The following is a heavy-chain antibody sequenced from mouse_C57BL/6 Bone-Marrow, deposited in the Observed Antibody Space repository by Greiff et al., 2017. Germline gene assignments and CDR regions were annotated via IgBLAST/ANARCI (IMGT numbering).Heavy chain of an antibody. CDR2: INPYNGDT. CDR1: GYSFTGYF. CDR3: ARMSTMITPYWYFDV. V-gene: IGHV1-20*01. D-gene: IGHD2-4*01. Sequence: EVKLVESGPELVKPGDSVKISCKASGYSFTGYFMNWVMQSHGKSLEWIGRINPYNGDTFYNQKFKGKATLTVDKSSSTAHMELRSLTSEDSAVYYCARMSTMITPYWYFDVWGTGTTVTVSS. J-gene: IGHJ1*03.